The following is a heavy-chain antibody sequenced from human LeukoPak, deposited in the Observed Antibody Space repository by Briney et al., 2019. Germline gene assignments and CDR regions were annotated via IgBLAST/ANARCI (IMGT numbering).Heavy chain of an antibody. J-gene: IGHJ4*02. Sequence: PSETLSLTCAVYGGSFSGYYWSWIRQPPGKGLEWIGEINHSGSTNYNPSLKSRVTISVDTSKNQFSLKLSSVAAADTAVYYCASYGDYVGFGYWGQGTLVTVSS. CDR3: ASYGDYVGFGY. CDR1: GGSFSGYY. D-gene: IGHD4-17*01. V-gene: IGHV4-34*01. CDR2: INHSGST.